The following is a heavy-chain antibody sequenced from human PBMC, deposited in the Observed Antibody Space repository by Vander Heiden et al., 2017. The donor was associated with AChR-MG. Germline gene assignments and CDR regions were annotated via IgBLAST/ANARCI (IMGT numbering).Heavy chain of an antibody. Sequence: VQLVESGGGLVQPGGSLRLSCAASGFTFSSYSMNWVRQAPGKGLEWVSYISSSSSTIYDADSVKGRFTISRDNAKNSLYLQMNSLRAEDTAVYYCARGWDYFDYWCQGTLVTVSS. CDR3: ARGWDYFDY. V-gene: IGHV3-48*01. CDR1: GFTFSSYS. J-gene: IGHJ4*02. CDR2: ISSSSSTI.